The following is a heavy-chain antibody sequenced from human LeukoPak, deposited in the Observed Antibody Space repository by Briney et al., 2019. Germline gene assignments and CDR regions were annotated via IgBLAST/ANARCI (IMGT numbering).Heavy chain of an antibody. J-gene: IGHJ1*01. CDR1: GGSISGYY. CDR2: VYYSGST. Sequence: SETLSLTCTVSGGSISGYYWSWIRQPPGRGLEWIGFVYYSGSTKYNPSLKSRVTISVDTSKNQFSLNLNSVTAADTAVYYCARHGGVTTLTSVAEFFQHWGQGTLVTVSS. V-gene: IGHV4-59*08. CDR3: ARHGGVTTLTSVAEFFQH. D-gene: IGHD4-17*01.